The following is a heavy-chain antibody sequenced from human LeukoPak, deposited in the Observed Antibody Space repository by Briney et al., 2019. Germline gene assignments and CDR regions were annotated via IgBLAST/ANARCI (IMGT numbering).Heavy chain of an antibody. CDR1: GGSISSSSYY. D-gene: IGHD6-19*01. CDR2: IYYSGST. CDR3: ARDSSGWNGSYDY. J-gene: IGHJ4*02. Sequence: SETLSLTCTVSGGSISSSSYYWGWIRQPPGKGLEWIGSIYYSGSTYYNPSLKSRVTISVDTSKNQFSLKLSSVTAADTAVYYCARDSSGWNGSYDYWGQGTLVTVSS. V-gene: IGHV4-39*01.